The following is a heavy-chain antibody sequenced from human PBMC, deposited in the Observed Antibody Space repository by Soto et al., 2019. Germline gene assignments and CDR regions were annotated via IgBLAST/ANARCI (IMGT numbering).Heavy chain of an antibody. CDR3: ARDGQWLGSWFDP. D-gene: IGHD5-18*01. V-gene: IGHV1-69*01. Sequence: QVQLVQSGAEVKKPGSSVKVSCKASGGTFSSYAISWVRQAPGQGLEWMGGINPIFGTAKYAQKFQGRVKITADESTSTDYMELSSLRSEDTAVYYCARDGQWLGSWFDPWGQGTLVTVSS. CDR2: INPIFGTA. J-gene: IGHJ5*02. CDR1: GGTFSSYA.